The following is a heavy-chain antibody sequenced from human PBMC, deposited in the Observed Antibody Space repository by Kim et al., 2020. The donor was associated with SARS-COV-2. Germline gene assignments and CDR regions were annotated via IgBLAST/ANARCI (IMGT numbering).Heavy chain of an antibody. CDR3: ARHGGKVSRYSSRWYAFDI. CDR1: GGSISSYY. J-gene: IGHJ3*02. V-gene: IGHV4-59*08. Sequence: SETLSLTCTVSGGSISSYYWSWIRQPPGKGLEWIGYIYYSGSTNYNPSLKSRVTISVDTSKNQFSLKLSSVTAADTAVYYCARHGGKVSRYSSRWYAFDIWGQGTMVTVSS. D-gene: IGHD6-13*01. CDR2: IYYSGST.